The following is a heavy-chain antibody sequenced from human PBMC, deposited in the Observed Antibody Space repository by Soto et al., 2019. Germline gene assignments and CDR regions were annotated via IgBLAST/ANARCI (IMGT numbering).Heavy chain of an antibody. CDR2: IKQDGSEK. V-gene: IGHV3-7*01. J-gene: IGHJ6*03. CDR3: ARDSEYSNYAGGLWYYYYYMDV. D-gene: IGHD4-4*01. CDR1: GFTFSSYW. Sequence: PGGSLRLSCASSGFTFSSYWMSLVRQAPGKGLEWVANIKQDGSEKYYVDSVKGRFTISRDNAKNSLYLQMNSLRAEDTAVYYCARDSEYSNYAGGLWYYYYYMDVWGKGTTVTVSS.